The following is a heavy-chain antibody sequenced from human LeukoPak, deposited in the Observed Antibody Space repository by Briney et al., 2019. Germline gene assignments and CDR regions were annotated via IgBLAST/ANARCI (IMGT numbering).Heavy chain of an antibody. D-gene: IGHD6-6*01. J-gene: IGHJ4*02. CDR1: GGSISSSSYY. V-gene: IGHV4-39*07. CDR3: ARVHLAAPRFGY. Sequence: PSETLSLTCTVSGGSISSSSYYWGWIRQPPGKGLEWIGNIYYSGITYYNPSLKSRVTISVDTSKNQFSLKLSSVTAADTAVYYCARVHLAAPRFGYWGQGILVTVSS. CDR2: IYYSGIT.